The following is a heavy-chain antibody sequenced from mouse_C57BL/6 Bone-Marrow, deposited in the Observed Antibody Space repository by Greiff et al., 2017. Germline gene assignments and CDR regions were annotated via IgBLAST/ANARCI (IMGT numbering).Heavy chain of an antibody. Sequence: EVQVVESGGGLVQPGGSLKLSCAASGFTFSDYYMYWVRQTPEKRLEWVAYISNGGGSTYYPDTVKGRFTISRDNAKNTLYLQMSRLKSEDTAMYYWARQDYDGSSQYYYAMDYWGQGTSVTVSS. V-gene: IGHV5-12*01. D-gene: IGHD1-1*01. CDR3: ARQDYDGSSQYYYAMDY. CDR1: GFTFSDYY. CDR2: ISNGGGST. J-gene: IGHJ4*01.